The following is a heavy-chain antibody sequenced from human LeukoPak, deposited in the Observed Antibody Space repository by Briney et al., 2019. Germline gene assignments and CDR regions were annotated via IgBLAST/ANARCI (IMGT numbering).Heavy chain of an antibody. CDR3: ARLKSSSIEY. CDR2: IKSDGSNT. Sequence: PGGSLRLSCAASGFTFSSYWMHWVRQAPGKWLVWVSRIKSDGSNTNYADSVKGRFTISRDNAKNSLYLQMNSLRAEDTAVYYCARLKSSSIEYWGQGTLVTVSS. V-gene: IGHV3-74*01. CDR1: GFTFSSYW. J-gene: IGHJ4*02.